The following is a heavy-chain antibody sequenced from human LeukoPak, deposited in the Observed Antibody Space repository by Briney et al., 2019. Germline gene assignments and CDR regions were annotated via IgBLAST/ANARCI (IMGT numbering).Heavy chain of an antibody. V-gene: IGHV4-59*01. J-gene: IGHJ5*02. D-gene: IGHD4-17*01. Sequence: SETLSLTCTVSGGSISSYYWSWIRQPPGKGLEWIGYIYYSGSTNFNPSLKSRVTISVDTSKNQFSLKLSSVTAADTAVYYCARSATVSEYNWFDPWGQGTLVTVSS. CDR3: ARSATVSEYNWFDP. CDR1: GGSISSYY. CDR2: IYYSGST.